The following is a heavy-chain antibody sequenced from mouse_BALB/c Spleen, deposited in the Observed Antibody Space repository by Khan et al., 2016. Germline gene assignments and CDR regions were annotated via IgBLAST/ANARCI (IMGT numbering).Heavy chain of an antibody. D-gene: IGHD6-1*01. CDR2: INPDSSTI. J-gene: IGHJ3*01. CDR3: AGPLSTRQAD. Sequence: EVKLLESGGGLVQPGGTLKLYCAASGFDFSRYWMSCVRQAPGKGLEWIGEINPDSSTISYTLSLQDKFFLSRDNAKNTLYMKMSKVRSEDTAIDYRAGPLSTRQADGGQGTLVTVSA. V-gene: IGHV4-1*02. CDR1: GFDFSRYW.